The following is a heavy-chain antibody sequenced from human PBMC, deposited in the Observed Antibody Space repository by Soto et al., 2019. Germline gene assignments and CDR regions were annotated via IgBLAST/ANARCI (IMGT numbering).Heavy chain of an antibody. CDR1: GYTLTELS. D-gene: IGHD6-6*01. V-gene: IGHV1-24*01. CDR3: ATDGGSSSSKLTGSTRY. Sequence: ASVKVSCKVSGYTLTELSMHWVRQAPGKGLEWMGGFDPEDGETIYAQKFQGRVTMTEDTSTDTAYMELSSLRSEDTAVYYCATDGGSSSSKLTGSTRYWGQGTLVTVSS. CDR2: FDPEDGET. J-gene: IGHJ4*02.